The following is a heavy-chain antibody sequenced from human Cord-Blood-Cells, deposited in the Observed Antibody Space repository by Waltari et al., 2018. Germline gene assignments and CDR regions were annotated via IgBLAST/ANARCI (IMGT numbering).Heavy chain of an antibody. CDR1: GGTFSSYA. V-gene: IGHV1-69*10. Sequence: QVQLVQSGAEVKKPGSSVKVSCKASGGTFSSYAISWVRQAPGQGLEWMGGSIPILGIANSAQKFQGRVTITADKSTSTAYMELSSLRSEYTAVYYCARVAHIVVVTALDAFDIWCQWTMVTVSS. D-gene: IGHD2-21*02. CDR3: ARVAHIVVVTALDAFDI. J-gene: IGHJ3*02. CDR2: SIPILGIA.